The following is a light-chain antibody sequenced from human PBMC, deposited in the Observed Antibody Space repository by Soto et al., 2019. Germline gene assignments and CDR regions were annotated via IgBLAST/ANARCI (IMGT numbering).Light chain of an antibody. CDR2: GAS. Sequence: EIRLTQSPGAVSLSTGERATHSCRASQSVSSSYLAWYQQKPGQAPRLLIYGASSRATGIPDRFSGSGSGTDFTLTISSLQPEDFAVYYCQRYGSLPGPFGQGTKVDI. J-gene: IGKJ1*01. CDR3: QRYGSLPGP. CDR1: QSVSSSY. V-gene: IGKV3-20*01.